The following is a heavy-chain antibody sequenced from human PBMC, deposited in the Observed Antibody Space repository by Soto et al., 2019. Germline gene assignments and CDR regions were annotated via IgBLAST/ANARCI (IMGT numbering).Heavy chain of an antibody. J-gene: IGHJ4*02. D-gene: IGHD3-22*01. Sequence: SETLPLTCTVSGGSISSGGYCWSWIRKHPGKGLEWIGYIYYSASTYYNPSLRSRVTISVDTSKNQFSLKLSSVTAADTAVYYCARDIRYHDSSGYALDYWGQGTLVTVSS. CDR1: GGSISSGGYC. CDR2: IYYSAST. CDR3: ARDIRYHDSSGYALDY. V-gene: IGHV4-31*03.